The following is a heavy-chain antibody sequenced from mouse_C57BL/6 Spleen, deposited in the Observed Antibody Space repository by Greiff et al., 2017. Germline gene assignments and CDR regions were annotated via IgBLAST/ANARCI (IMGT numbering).Heavy chain of an antibody. CDR2: ISDGGSYT. J-gene: IGHJ2*01. D-gene: IGHD1-1*01. CDR1: GFTFSSYA. CDR3: ARALRYFDY. Sequence: DVMLVESGGGLVKPGGSLKLSCAASGFTFSSYAMSWVRQTPEKRLEWVATISDGGSYTYYPDNVKGRFTISRDNAKNNLYLQMSHLKSEDTAMYYCARALRYFDYWGQGTTLTVSS. V-gene: IGHV5-4*03.